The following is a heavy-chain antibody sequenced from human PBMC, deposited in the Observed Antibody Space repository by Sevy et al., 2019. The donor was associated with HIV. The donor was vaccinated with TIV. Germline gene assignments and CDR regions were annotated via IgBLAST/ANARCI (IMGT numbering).Heavy chain of an antibody. Sequence: GGSLRLSCAASGFTFSSYAMHWVRQAPGKGLEWVAVISYDGSNKYYADSVKGRFTISRDNSKNTLYLQMNSLRAEDTAVYYCARDFRGYSYGGHAFDIWGHGTMVTVSS. CDR3: ARDFRGYSYGGHAFDI. V-gene: IGHV3-30-3*01. J-gene: IGHJ3*02. CDR1: GFTFSSYA. CDR2: ISYDGSNK. D-gene: IGHD5-18*01.